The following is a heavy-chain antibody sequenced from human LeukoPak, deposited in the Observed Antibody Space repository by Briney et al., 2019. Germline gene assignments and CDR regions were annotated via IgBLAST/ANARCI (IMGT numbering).Heavy chain of an antibody. Sequence: GGSLRLSCAASGFTYSSYAMSWVRQAPGKGLEWVSAISGSGGSTYYADSVKGRFTISRDNSKNTLYLQMNSLRAEDTAVYYCAKGTGSFLNYYYYYMDVWGKGTTVTVSS. CDR2: ISGSGGST. D-gene: IGHD6-13*01. J-gene: IGHJ6*03. V-gene: IGHV3-23*01. CDR1: GFTYSSYA. CDR3: AKGTGSFLNYYYYYMDV.